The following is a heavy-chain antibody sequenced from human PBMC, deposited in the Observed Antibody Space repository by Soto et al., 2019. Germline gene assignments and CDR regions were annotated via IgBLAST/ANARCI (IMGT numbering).Heavy chain of an antibody. CDR2: ISGSGGST. D-gene: IGHD2-2*01. Sequence: GGPLRLSCAASVFTFSSYAMSWVRQAPGKGLEWVSAISGSGGSTYYADSVKGRFTISRDNSKNTLYLQMNSLRAEDTAVYYCAKDHPSQLYGMDVWGQGTTVTVSS. CDR3: AKDHPSQLYGMDV. J-gene: IGHJ6*02. CDR1: VFTFSSYA. V-gene: IGHV3-23*01.